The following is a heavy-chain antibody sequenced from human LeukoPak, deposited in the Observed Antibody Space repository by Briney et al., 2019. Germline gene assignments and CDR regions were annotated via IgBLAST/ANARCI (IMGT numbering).Heavy chain of an antibody. J-gene: IGHJ4*02. CDR2: IYYSGST. CDR3: ARSRDYYDSSGYYG. D-gene: IGHD3-22*01. Sequence: SETLSLTCTVSGGSISSYYWSWIRQPPGKGLEWIGYIYYSGSTNYNPSLKSRVTISVDTYKNQFSLKLSSVTAADTAVYYCARSRDYYDSSGYYGWGQGTLVTVSS. V-gene: IGHV4-59*01. CDR1: GGSISSYY.